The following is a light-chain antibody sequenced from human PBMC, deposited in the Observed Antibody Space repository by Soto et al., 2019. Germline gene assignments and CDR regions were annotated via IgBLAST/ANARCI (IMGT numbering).Light chain of an antibody. J-gene: IGKJ1*01. V-gene: IGKV3-20*01. CDR1: QSVSSN. CDR3: QQYGSSSSWT. CDR2: GAS. Sequence: EIVMTQSPATLSVSPGERATLSCRASQSVSSNLAWYQQKPGHAPRLLIYGASTRATGIPDRFSGSGSETDFTLTITGLEPEDFAVYYCQQYGSSSSWTFGQGTKVDI.